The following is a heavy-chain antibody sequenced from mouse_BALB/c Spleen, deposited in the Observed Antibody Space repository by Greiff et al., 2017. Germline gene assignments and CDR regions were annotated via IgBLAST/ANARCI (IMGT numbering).Heavy chain of an antibody. CDR1: GFTFSSFG. V-gene: IGHV5-17*02. D-gene: IGHD1-1*01. CDR2: ISSGSSTI. CDR3: ARWLYDYAMDY. Sequence: EVHLVESGGGLVQPGGSRKLSCAASGFTFSSFGMHWVRQAPEKGLEWVAYISSGSSTIYYADTVKGRFTISRDNPKNTLFLQMTSLRSEDTAMYYCARWLYDYAMDYWGQGTSVTVSS. J-gene: IGHJ4*01.